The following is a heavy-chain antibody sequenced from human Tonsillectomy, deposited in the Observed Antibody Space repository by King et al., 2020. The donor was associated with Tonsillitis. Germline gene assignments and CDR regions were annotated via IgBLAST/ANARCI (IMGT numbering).Heavy chain of an antibody. V-gene: IGHV4-59*08. Sequence: VQLQESGPGLVKPSETLSLTCSVSGGSISSFYWSWIRQPPGKGLEWIGYIYYSGSSNYNPSLKSRVTISVDTSKNQFSLNLSSVTAADTAVYYCARPVVAISNDAFDIWGQGTMVTVSS. CDR3: ARPVVAISNDAFDI. J-gene: IGHJ3*02. CDR2: IYYSGSS. D-gene: IGHD2-15*01. CDR1: GGSISSFY.